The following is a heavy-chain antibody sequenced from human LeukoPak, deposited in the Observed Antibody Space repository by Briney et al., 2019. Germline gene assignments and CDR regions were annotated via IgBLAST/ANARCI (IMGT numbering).Heavy chain of an antibody. Sequence: ASVKVSCKASGGTFSSYAISWVRQAPGQGLEWMGGIIPIFGTANYAQKFQGRVTITADESTSTAYMELSSLRSEDTAVYNCARTLTPNDAFDIWGQGTMVTVSS. CDR2: IIPIFGTA. D-gene: IGHD2-15*01. J-gene: IGHJ3*02. CDR1: GGTFSSYA. CDR3: ARTLTPNDAFDI. V-gene: IGHV1-69*13.